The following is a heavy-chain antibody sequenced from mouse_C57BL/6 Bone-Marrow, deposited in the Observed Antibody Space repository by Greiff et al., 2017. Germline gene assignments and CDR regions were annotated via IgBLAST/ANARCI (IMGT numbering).Heavy chain of an antibody. Sequence: EVQLQQSGAELVRPGASVKLSCTASGFNIKDDYMHWVKQRPEQGLEWIGWIDPENGDTEYASKFQGKAPITADTSSNTAYLQLSSLTSEDTAVYYCTTDGNFSLFAYWGQGTLVTVSA. CDR3: TTDGNFSLFAY. D-gene: IGHD2-1*01. V-gene: IGHV14-4*01. J-gene: IGHJ3*01. CDR2: IDPENGDT. CDR1: GFNIKDDY.